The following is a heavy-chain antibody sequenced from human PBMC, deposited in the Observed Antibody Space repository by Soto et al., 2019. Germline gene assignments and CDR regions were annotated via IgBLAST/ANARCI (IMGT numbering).Heavy chain of an antibody. J-gene: IGHJ6*02. V-gene: IGHV1-69*01. Sequence: QVQLVQSGAEVKKPGSSVKVSCKASGGTFSNYAISWVRQAPGQGLEWMGGIIPLSGTANYAQKFQGRVTITAADSTSTAYMELRSLRSEDTAIYYCASDYAVADTYYFGMDVWGQGTTVTVSS. CDR2: IIPLSGTA. CDR1: GGTFSNYA. D-gene: IGHD6-19*01. CDR3: ASDYAVADTYYFGMDV.